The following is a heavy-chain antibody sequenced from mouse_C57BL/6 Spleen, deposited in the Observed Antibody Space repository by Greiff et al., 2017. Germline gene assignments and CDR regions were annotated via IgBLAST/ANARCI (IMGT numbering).Heavy chain of an antibody. D-gene: IGHD2-5*01. CDR1: GFNIKDDY. CDR2: IDPENGDT. J-gene: IGHJ4*01. V-gene: IGHV14-4*01. Sequence: EVKVVESGAELVRPGASVKLSCTASGFNIKDDYMHWVKQRPEQGLEWIGWIDPENGDTEYASKFQGKATITADTSSNTAYLQLSSLTSEDTAVYYCTTSNYGAMDYWGQGTSVTVSS. CDR3: TTSNYGAMDY.